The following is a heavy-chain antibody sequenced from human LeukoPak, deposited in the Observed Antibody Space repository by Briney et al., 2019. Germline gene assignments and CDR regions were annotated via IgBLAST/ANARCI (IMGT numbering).Heavy chain of an antibody. J-gene: IGHJ6*02. CDR2: ISGSGGST. D-gene: IGHD3-16*01. Sequence: GGSLRLSCAASGFTFSSYAMSWVRQAPGKGLEWVSVISGSGGSTYYADSVKGRFTISRDNSENTIFLQMNSLRAEDTAVYYCARDGGMIRFGGQDVWGQGTTVTVS. V-gene: IGHV3-23*01. CDR1: GFTFSSYA. CDR3: ARDGGMIRFGGQDV.